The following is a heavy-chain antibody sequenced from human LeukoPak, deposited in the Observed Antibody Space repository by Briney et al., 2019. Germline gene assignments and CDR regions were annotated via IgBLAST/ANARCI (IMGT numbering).Heavy chain of an antibody. CDR3: ARQYSSSWYAFDY. D-gene: IGHD6-13*01. V-gene: IGHV3-7*01. J-gene: IGHJ4*02. CDR1: GFTLSSYW. Sequence: GGSLGLSCAASGFTLSSYWVSWVRQAPGKGLAWVANIKQDGSEKYYVDSVKGRFTISRDNAKNSLYLQMNSLRAEDTAVYYCARQYSSSWYAFDYWGQGTLVTVSS. CDR2: IKQDGSEK.